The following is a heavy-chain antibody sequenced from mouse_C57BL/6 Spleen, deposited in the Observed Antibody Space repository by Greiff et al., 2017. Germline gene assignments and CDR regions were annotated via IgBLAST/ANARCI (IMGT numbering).Heavy chain of an antibody. CDR3: GRGDDYDGDAMDY. J-gene: IGHJ4*01. Sequence: VMLVESGPGLVAPSQSLSITCTVSGFSLTSYAISWVRQPPGKGLEWLGVIWTGGGTNYNSALKSRLSISKDNSKSQVFLKMNSLQTDDTARYYCGRGDDYDGDAMDYWGQGTSVTVSS. V-gene: IGHV2-9-1*01. CDR2: IWTGGGT. D-gene: IGHD2-4*01. CDR1: GFSLTSYA.